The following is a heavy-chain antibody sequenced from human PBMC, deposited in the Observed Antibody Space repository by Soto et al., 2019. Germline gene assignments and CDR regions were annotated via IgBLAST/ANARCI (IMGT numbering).Heavy chain of an antibody. Sequence: ASVKVSCKASGYTFTSYGISWVRQAPGQGLEWMGWISAYNGNTNYAQKLQGRVTMTTDTSTSTAYMELRSLRSDDTVVYYCARVGTTVTTEDYYYYFMDVWGKGTTVTVSS. J-gene: IGHJ6*03. CDR1: GYTFTSYG. V-gene: IGHV1-18*01. CDR3: ARVGTTVTTEDYYYYFMDV. CDR2: ISAYNGNT. D-gene: IGHD4-17*01.